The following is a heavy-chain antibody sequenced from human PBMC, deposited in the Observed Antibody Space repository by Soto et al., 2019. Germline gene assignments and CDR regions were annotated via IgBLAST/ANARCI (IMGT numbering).Heavy chain of an antibody. D-gene: IGHD5-18*01. CDR2: IYYSGST. V-gene: IGHV4-59*08. Sequence: SETLSLTCTVSGGSISSYYWSWIRQPPGKGLEWIGYIYYSGSTNYNPSLKSRVTISVDTSKNQFSLKLSSVTAADTAVYYCARHDSAMVTRYYYGMDVWGQGTTVPVSS. CDR3: ARHDSAMVTRYYYGMDV. CDR1: GGSISSYY. J-gene: IGHJ6*02.